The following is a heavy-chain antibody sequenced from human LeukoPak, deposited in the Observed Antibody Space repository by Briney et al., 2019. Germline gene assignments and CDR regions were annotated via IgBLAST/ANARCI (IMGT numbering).Heavy chain of an antibody. CDR3: ASGYSNKPYYYYGMDV. D-gene: IGHD4-11*01. Sequence: ASVQVSCKASGGTFSSYAISWVRQAPGQGLEWMGRIIPILGIANYAQKFQGRVTITADKSTSTAYMELSSLRSEDTAVYYCASGYSNKPYYYYGMDVWGQGTTVTVSS. CDR2: IIPILGIA. J-gene: IGHJ6*02. V-gene: IGHV1-69*04. CDR1: GGTFSSYA.